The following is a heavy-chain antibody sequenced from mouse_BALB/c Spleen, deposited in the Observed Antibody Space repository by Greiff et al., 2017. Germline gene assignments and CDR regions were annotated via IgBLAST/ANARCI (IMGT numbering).Heavy chain of an antibody. Sequence: QVQLQQSGAELVKPGASVKLSCKASGYTFTSYYMYWVKQRPGQGLEWIGEINPSNGGTNFNEKFKSKATLTVDKSSSTAYMQLSSLTSEDSAVYYCTRRGIYYDYDVWFAYWGQGTLVTVSA. J-gene: IGHJ3*01. D-gene: IGHD2-4*01. CDR1: GYTFTSYY. V-gene: IGHV1S81*02. CDR2: INPSNGGT. CDR3: TRRGIYYDYDVWFAY.